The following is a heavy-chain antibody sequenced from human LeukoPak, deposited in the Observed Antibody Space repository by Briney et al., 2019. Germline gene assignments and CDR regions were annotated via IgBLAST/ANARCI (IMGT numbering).Heavy chain of an antibody. D-gene: IGHD5-18*01. V-gene: IGHV3-15*01. CDR2: IKSKTDGGTT. CDR1: EFTFSNAW. Sequence: GGSLRLSCVVSEFTFSNAWMSWVRQAPGKGLEWVGRIKSKTDGGTTDYAAPAKGRFTISRDDSKNTLYLQMNSLKTEDTAVYYCTILGYTYGRFDYWGQGTLVTVSS. J-gene: IGHJ4*02. CDR3: TILGYTYGRFDY.